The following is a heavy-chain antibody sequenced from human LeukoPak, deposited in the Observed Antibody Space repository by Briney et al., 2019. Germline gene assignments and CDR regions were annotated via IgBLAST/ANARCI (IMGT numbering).Heavy chain of an antibody. Sequence: GGSLRLSCAASGLSYSDSYMTWIRQAPGKGLGWVSYISSSGSYTNYADSVQGRFTVSRDNAKNSLFLHMTSLRAEDTAVYYCARTVGRGSGGHFDYWGQGTLVIVSS. CDR1: GLSYSDSY. J-gene: IGHJ4*02. V-gene: IGHV3-11*03. D-gene: IGHD5-12*01. CDR3: ARTVGRGSGGHFDY. CDR2: ISSSGSYT.